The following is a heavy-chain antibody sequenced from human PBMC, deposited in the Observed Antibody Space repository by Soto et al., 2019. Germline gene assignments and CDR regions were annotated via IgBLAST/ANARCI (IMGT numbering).Heavy chain of an antibody. CDR3: ARLRRDCHAPGCFGTDY. Sequence: SETLSLTCTVSGGSISSSGYYWGWIRQPTGTGTEGNGSNYYSGSTYYNPSLKSRVTVYVDTSKNQFSLKLSSVSAADTAVYYCARLRRDCHAPGCFGTDYWGQGTLVTVSS. D-gene: IGHD1-1*01. CDR1: GGSISSSGYY. CDR2: NYYSGST. V-gene: IGHV4-39*01. J-gene: IGHJ4*02.